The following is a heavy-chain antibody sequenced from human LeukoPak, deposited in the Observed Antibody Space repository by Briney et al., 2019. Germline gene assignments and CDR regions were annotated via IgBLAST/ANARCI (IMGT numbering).Heavy chain of an antibody. CDR1: GGSISSYY. D-gene: IGHD2-15*01. Sequence: SETLSLTCTVSGGSISSYYWSWIRQPPGKGLEWIGYIYYSGSTNYNPSLKSRVTISVDTSKNQFSLKLSSVTAADTAVYYCARLHGYCSGGSCYGWFDLWGQGTLVTVSS. V-gene: IGHV4-59*01. CDR2: IYYSGST. J-gene: IGHJ5*02. CDR3: ARLHGYCSGGSCYGWFDL.